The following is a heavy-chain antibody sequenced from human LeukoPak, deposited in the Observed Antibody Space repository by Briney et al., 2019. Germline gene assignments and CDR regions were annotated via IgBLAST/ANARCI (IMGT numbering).Heavy chain of an antibody. Sequence: PGGSLRLSCAASGFTFSDYYMSWIRQAPGKGLEWVSYISSSGSIIYYADSVKGRFTISRDNAKNSLYLQMNSLRAEDTAVYYCARDCSSTSWPDGMDVWGQGTTVTVSS. J-gene: IGHJ6*02. D-gene: IGHD2-2*01. CDR3: ARDCSSTSWPDGMDV. CDR2: ISSSGSII. V-gene: IGHV3-11*01. CDR1: GFTFSDYY.